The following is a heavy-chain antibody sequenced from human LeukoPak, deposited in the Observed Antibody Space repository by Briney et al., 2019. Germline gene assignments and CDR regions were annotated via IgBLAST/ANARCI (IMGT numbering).Heavy chain of an antibody. Sequence: RASETLSLTCAVYGGSFSGYYWSWIRQPPGKGLEWIGEINHSGSTNYNPSLKSRVTISVDTSKNQFSLKLSSVTAVDTAVYYCARGLGPGYFQHWGQGTLVTVSS. CDR2: INHSGST. J-gene: IGHJ1*01. CDR1: GGSFSGYY. V-gene: IGHV4-34*01. D-gene: IGHD3-16*01. CDR3: ARGLGPGYFQH.